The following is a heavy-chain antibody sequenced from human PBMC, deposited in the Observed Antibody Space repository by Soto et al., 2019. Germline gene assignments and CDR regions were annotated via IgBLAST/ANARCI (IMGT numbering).Heavy chain of an antibody. Sequence: QVQLVQSGAEVKKPGASVKLSCKASGYTFINYYIHWVRQAPGQGLEWMGIFNPTSGSTNYAQKFQGRVTLTMATSTRTVYMELSSLRFDDTAVYYCARDFAAGDSWGQGTLVTVSS. D-gene: IGHD6-13*01. CDR2: FNPTSGST. CDR1: GYTFINYY. J-gene: IGHJ4*02. V-gene: IGHV1-46*01. CDR3: ARDFAAGDS.